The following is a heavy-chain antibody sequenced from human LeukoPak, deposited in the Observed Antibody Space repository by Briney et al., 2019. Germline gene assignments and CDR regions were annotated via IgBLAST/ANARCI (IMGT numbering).Heavy chain of an antibody. CDR3: ARIRAAGSGMDV. J-gene: IGHJ6*02. CDR1: GYTFTGYY. Sequence: ASVKVSCKASGYTFTGYYMHWVRQAPGQGLEWMGWINPNSGGTNYAQKFQGRVTMTRDTSISTAYMELSRLRSDDTAVYYCARIRAAGSGMDVWGQGTTVTVSS. D-gene: IGHD6-13*01. V-gene: IGHV1-2*02. CDR2: INPNSGGT.